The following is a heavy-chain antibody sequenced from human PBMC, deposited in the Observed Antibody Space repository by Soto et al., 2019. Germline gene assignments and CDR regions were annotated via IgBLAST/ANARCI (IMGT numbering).Heavy chain of an antibody. J-gene: IGHJ6*02. CDR3: ARGXYDYVWGSYRYYYGMDV. D-gene: IGHD3-16*02. CDR2: INHSGST. V-gene: IGHV4-34*01. CDR1: GGSLSCCY. Sequence: SESLSLTWSLCGGSLSCCYWSWSRQPPGMGLEWIGEINHSGSTNYNPSLKSRVTISVDTSKNQFSLKLSSVSAADTAVYYCARGXYDYVWGSYRYYYGMDVWGQGTTVTVSS.